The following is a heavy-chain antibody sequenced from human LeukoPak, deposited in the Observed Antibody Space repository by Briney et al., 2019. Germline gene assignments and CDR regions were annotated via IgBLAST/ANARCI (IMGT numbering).Heavy chain of an antibody. D-gene: IGHD1-26*01. Sequence: GGSLRLSCAASGFTFNNYNMNWVRQAPGKALEWVSSITSSGTYIFYADSVKGRFTISRDNAKNSLYLQMNSLGPEDTAVYYCARDPYSGDYGNYYYYYMDVWGKGTTVTISS. J-gene: IGHJ6*03. CDR2: ITSSGTYI. V-gene: IGHV3-21*01. CDR3: ARDPYSGDYGNYYYYYMDV. CDR1: GFTFNNYN.